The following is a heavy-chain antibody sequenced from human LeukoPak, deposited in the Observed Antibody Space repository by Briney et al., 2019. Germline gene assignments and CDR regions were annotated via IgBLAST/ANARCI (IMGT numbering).Heavy chain of an antibody. V-gene: IGHV4-39*07. J-gene: IGHJ4*02. CDR1: GGSISSSSHF. CDR2: IYHSGST. Sequence: SETLSLTCTVSGGSISSSSHFWGWIRQPPGKGLEWIGSIYHSGSTYYNPSLKSRVTISVDTSKNQFSLKLSSVTAADTAVYYCARADPPYYYDGGAYYTGSDFFDYWGQGTPVTVSS. CDR3: ARADPPYYYDGGAYYTGSDFFDY. D-gene: IGHD3-22*01.